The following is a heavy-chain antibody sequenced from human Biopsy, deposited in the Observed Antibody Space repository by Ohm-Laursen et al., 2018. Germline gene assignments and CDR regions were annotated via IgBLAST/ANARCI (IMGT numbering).Heavy chain of an antibody. Sequence: GTLSLTCTVSGGSISSDYWSWIRQTPGKGLGWIGEINHSGRTNYNPSLKSRVTISVDTSKNQFSLKVRSVTAADTAVYYCVRGVDYYDPYHYYALDVWGQGTTVAVSS. CDR3: VRGVDYYDPYHYYALDV. D-gene: IGHD3-22*01. CDR1: GGSISSDY. V-gene: IGHV4-34*01. CDR2: INHSGRT. J-gene: IGHJ6*02.